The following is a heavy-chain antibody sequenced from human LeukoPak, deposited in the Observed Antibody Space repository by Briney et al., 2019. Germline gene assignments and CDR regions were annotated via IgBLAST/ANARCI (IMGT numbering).Heavy chain of an antibody. J-gene: IGHJ6*02. CDR3: ARFLGRITISGVVPYGMDV. CDR2: IYSAGGT. V-gene: IGHV3-53*04. D-gene: IGHD3-3*01. Sequence: GGSLRLSCAASGFTVSSNYMTWVRQAPGKGLVWVSLIYSAGGTYYTDSVKGRFTISRHSSKNTLYLQMNSLRGEDTAVYYCARFLGRITISGVVPYGMDVSGQGTTVTVSS. CDR1: GFTVSSNY.